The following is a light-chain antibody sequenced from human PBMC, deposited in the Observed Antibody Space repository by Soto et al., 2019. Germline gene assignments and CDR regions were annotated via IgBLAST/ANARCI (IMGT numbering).Light chain of an antibody. CDR1: QSVSKY. CDR2: GAS. Sequence: EIVLPQSPGTLALSPGEGATLSCRASQSVSKYLAWYQQKPGQAPRLLIYGASSRATGIPDSFSGSGSGTDFTLTISRLEPEDFAVYYCQQYGGSPQTFGQGTKV. V-gene: IGKV3-20*01. J-gene: IGKJ1*01. CDR3: QQYGGSPQT.